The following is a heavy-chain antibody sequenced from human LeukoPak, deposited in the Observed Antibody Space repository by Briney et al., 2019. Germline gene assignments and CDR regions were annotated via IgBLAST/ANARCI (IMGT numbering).Heavy chain of an antibody. CDR3: ARDQALYFSYGDY. J-gene: IGHJ4*02. CDR2: IFYDGSKV. Sequence: QPGRSLRLSCAASGFTFSNYGMHWVRQAPGKGLEWLAAIFYDGSKVHYADTVKGRFTISRDNSKNTLYLQVNSLTADDTAVYYCARDQALYFSYGDYWGQGTLVTVSS. D-gene: IGHD2/OR15-2a*01. CDR1: GFTFSNYG. V-gene: IGHV3-33*01.